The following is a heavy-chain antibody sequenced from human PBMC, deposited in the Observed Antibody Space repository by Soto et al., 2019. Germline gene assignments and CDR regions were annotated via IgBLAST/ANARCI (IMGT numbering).Heavy chain of an antibody. CDR2: INHSGST. CDR1: GGSFSGYY. D-gene: IGHD6-19*01. V-gene: IGHV4-34*01. J-gene: IGHJ6*02. CDR3: ARGIHGSGHGMDV. Sequence: KSSETLSLTCAVYGGSFSGYYWSWIRQPPGKGLEWIGEINHSGSTNYNPSLKSRVTISVDTSKNQFSLKLSSVTAADTAVYYCARGIHGSGHGMDVWGQGTTVTVSS.